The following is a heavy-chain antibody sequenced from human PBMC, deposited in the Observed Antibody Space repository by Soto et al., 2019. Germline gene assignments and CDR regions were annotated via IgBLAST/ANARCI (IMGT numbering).Heavy chain of an antibody. CDR3: ARDLGIAAAGTYDAFDI. Sequence: GGSLRLSCAASGFTFSSYSMNWVRQAPGKGLEWVSYISSSSSTIYYADSVKGRFTISRDNAKNSQYLQMNSLRDEDTAVYYCARDLGIAAAGTYDAFDIWGQGTMVTVSS. V-gene: IGHV3-48*02. D-gene: IGHD6-13*01. J-gene: IGHJ3*02. CDR2: ISSSSSTI. CDR1: GFTFSSYS.